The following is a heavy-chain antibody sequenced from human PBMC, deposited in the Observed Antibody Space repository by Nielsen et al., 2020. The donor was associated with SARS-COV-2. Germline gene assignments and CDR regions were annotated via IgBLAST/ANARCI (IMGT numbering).Heavy chain of an antibody. Sequence: SETLSLTCGVHGESFRGFYWTWIRQAPGKGLEWIGEINHNGGTNYISPLTGRVTISVDTSRRQFSLKMTSLTAADTAVYYCARGRDGGIYAYLHHMDVWGEGTAVTVSS. V-gene: IGHV4-34*01. CDR2: INHNGGT. CDR1: GESFRGFY. CDR3: ARGRDGGIYAYLHHMDV. J-gene: IGHJ6*03. D-gene: IGHD5-24*01.